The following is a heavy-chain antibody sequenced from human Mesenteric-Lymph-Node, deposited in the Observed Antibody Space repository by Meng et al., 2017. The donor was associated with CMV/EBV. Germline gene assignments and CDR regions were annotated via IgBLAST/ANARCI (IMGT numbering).Heavy chain of an antibody. CDR3: ARHGSSLSHYDY. D-gene: IGHD3-22*01. Sequence: SETLSLTCTVSGGSISSYYWSWIRQPPGKGLEWIGYIFYTGTTNYNPSLKSRVTMSVDTSKSQFSLKLTSVTAADTAVYYCARHGSSLSHYDYWGQGTPVTVSS. CDR2: IFYTGTT. V-gene: IGHV4-59*01. J-gene: IGHJ4*02. CDR1: GGSISSYY.